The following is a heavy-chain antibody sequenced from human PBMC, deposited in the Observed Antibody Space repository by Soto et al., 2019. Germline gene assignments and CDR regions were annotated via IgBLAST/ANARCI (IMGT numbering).Heavy chain of an antibody. CDR2: IYYSGIT. D-gene: IGHD7-27*01. CDR3: ARQDVRAWGRFDP. Sequence: LSLTCTVSGGSVSSSTYYWGWIRQPPGKGLEWIGTIYYSGITYYNPSLQSRVTISVDTSKNQFSLRLSFVTAADAALYFCARQDVRAWGRFDPWGQGTLVTVSS. V-gene: IGHV4-39*01. CDR1: GGSVSSSTYY. J-gene: IGHJ5*02.